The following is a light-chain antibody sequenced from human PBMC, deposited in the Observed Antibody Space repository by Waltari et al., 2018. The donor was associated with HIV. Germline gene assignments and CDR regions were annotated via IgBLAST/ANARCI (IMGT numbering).Light chain of an antibody. CDR3: MQALETPRT. Sequence: QPPQLLLHLASIRASGVPDKFSGSGSGRDFTLSISAVEAGDVGIYYCMQALETPRTFGPGTKLETK. J-gene: IGKJ2*01. V-gene: IGKV2-28*01. CDR2: LAS.